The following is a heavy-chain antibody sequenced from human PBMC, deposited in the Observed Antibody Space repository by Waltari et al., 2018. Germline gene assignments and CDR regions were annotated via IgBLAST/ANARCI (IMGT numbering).Heavy chain of an antibody. J-gene: IGHJ5*02. V-gene: IGHV3-74*01. CDR3: AVYLRSSPFDP. CDR1: GLTYSSYW. Sequence: EVQLVESGGGLVQPGGSLRLSCAASGLTYSSYWMHWVRQAPGKGLVWVSRINSDVSTTGYADSVKGRFTISRDNTKNTLSLQMNSLRDEDTAVYYCAVYLRSSPFDPWGQGTLVTVSS. CDR2: INSDVSTT. D-gene: IGHD5-12*01.